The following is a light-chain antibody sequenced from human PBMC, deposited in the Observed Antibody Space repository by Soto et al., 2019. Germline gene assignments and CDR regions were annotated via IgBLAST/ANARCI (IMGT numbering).Light chain of an antibody. CDR2: GAS. Sequence: EILMTQSPATLSLSPGEGATLSCRASQSGSSKVAWYQQRRGQAPRLLIYGASSRATGIPTRFSGSGSGTEFTLTISSLQSEDFAVYYCQQYDSWPPLTFGGGTKVDIK. CDR3: QQYDSWPPLT. V-gene: IGKV3-15*01. J-gene: IGKJ4*01. CDR1: QSGSSK.